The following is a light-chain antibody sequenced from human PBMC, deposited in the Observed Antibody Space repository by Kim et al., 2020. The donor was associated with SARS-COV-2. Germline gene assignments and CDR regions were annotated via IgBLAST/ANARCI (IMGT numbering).Light chain of an antibody. J-gene: IGKJ1*01. V-gene: IGKV3-15*01. CDR1: QSVSSN. CDR3: QQYSNWPRT. CDR2: GAS. Sequence: VSPGERATLSCRASQSVSSNLAWYQQKPGQSPRLLIYGASTRATGVPVRFSGSGSGTEFTLTISSLQSEDFAVYFCQQYSNWPRTFGQGTKVDIK.